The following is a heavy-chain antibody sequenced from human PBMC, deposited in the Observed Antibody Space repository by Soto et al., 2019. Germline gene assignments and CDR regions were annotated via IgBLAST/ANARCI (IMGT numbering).Heavy chain of an antibody. J-gene: IGHJ4*02. CDR2: ISSSSSYI. CDR3: ARGPDGYNPDFWEY. Sequence: GGSLRLSCAASGFTFSSYSMNWVRQAPGKGLEWVSSISSSSSYIYYADSVKGRFTISRDNAKNSLYLQMNSLRAEDTAVYYCARGPDGYNPDFWEYWGQGTLVTVYS. D-gene: IGHD3-3*01. V-gene: IGHV3-21*01. CDR1: GFTFSSYS.